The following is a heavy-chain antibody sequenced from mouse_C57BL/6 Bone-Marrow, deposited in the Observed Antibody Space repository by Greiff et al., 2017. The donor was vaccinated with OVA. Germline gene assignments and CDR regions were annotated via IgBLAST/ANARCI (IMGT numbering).Heavy chain of an antibody. V-gene: IGHV7-1*01. CDR3: ARDALDGYFDV. Sequence: EVKLVESGGGLVQSGRSLRLSCATSGFTFSDFYMEWVRQAPGKGLEWIAASRNKANDYTTEYSASVKGRFIVSRDTSQSILYLQMNALRAEDTAIYYCARDALDGYFDVWGTGTTVTVSS. CDR2: SRNKANDYTT. J-gene: IGHJ1*03. CDR1: GFTFSDFY.